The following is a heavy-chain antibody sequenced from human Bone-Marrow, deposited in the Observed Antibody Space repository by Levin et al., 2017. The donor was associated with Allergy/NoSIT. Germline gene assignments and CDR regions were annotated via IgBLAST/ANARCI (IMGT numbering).Heavy chain of an antibody. J-gene: IGHJ4*02. CDR2: IKEDGSDT. V-gene: IGHV3-7*01. D-gene: IGHD6-13*01. CDR1: GFTFGNYW. Sequence: LSLTCVGSGFTFGNYWMSWVRQAPGKGLEWVASIKEDGSDTYFVDSVKGRFIISRDNAKNSSYLQINSQKVEDTAVYYCARGAAAFDYWGQGTLVTVSS. CDR3: ARGAAAFDY.